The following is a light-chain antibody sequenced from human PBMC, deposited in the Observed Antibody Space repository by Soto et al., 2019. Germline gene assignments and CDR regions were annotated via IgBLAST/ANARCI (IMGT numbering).Light chain of an antibody. Sequence: QSALTQPRSVSGSPGQSVTISCTGTSNDVGGYNFVSWYQHHPGKVPKLFIYDVRRRPSGVPDLFSGSKSGNTAYLTISGLQAEDEADYYCSSYAGSYTLVFGGGTKLTVL. J-gene: IGLJ2*01. CDR2: DVR. CDR1: SNDVGGYNF. CDR3: SSYAGSYTLV. V-gene: IGLV2-11*01.